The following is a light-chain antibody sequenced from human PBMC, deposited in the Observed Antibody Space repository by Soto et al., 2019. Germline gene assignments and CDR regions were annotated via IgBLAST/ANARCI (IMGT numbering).Light chain of an antibody. V-gene: IGLV2-14*01. J-gene: IGLJ1*01. CDR2: DVS. CDR1: SSDVGGYNY. CDR3: SSYSSSSTPRV. Sequence: QSALTQPASGSGSPGQSITISCTGTSSDVGGYNYVSWYQQHPGKAPKLMIYDVSNRPSGVSNRFSGSKSGNTASLTISGLQAEDEADYYCSSYSSSSTPRVFGTGTKVTVL.